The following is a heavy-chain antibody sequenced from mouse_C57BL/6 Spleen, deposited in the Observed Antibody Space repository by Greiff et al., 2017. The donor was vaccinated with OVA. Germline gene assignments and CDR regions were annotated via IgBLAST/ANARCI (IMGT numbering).Heavy chain of an antibody. Sequence: EVKVVESGGGLVQSGRSLRLSCATSGFTFSDFYMEWVRQAPGKGLEWIAASRNKANDYTTEYSASVKGRFIVSRDTSQSILYLQMNALRAEDTAIYYCARDNGYFDYWGQGTTLTVSS. CDR2: SRNKANDYTT. CDR3: ARDNGYFDY. CDR1: GFTFSDFY. J-gene: IGHJ2*01. V-gene: IGHV7-1*01. D-gene: IGHD1-1*02.